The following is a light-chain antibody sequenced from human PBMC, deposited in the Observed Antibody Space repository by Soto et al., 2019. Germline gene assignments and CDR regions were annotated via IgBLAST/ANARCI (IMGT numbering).Light chain of an antibody. CDR2: KAS. Sequence: DIQMTQSPSTLSASVGDRVTITCRASQSISSWLAWYQQKPGKAPKLLIYKASNLESGVPSRFSGSGSGTEFTLTISSLQPDDFATYYCQQYKSYEITFGQGTRLEIK. V-gene: IGKV1-5*03. J-gene: IGKJ5*01. CDR3: QQYKSYEIT. CDR1: QSISSW.